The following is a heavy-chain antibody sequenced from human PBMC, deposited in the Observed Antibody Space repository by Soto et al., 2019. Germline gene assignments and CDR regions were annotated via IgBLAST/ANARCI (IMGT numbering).Heavy chain of an antibody. Sequence: ASVKVSCKASGGTFSSYAISWVRQAPGQGLEWMGGIIPIFGTANYAQKFQGRVTITADESTSTAYMELSSLRSEDTAVYYCARVSDLILSGARPAYGMDVWGQGTTVTVSS. D-gene: IGHD3-9*01. CDR2: IIPIFGTA. CDR3: ARVSDLILSGARPAYGMDV. CDR1: GGTFSSYA. J-gene: IGHJ6*02. V-gene: IGHV1-69*13.